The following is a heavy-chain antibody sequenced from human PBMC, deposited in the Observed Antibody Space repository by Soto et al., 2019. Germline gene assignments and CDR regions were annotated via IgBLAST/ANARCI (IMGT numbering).Heavy chain of an antibody. CDR1: GGSISSYY. V-gene: IGHV4-4*07. CDR2: IYTSGST. D-gene: IGHD3-10*01. CDR3: ARDTPYYCSGSYYY. Sequence: SKTLSLTCTVSGGSISSYYWSWIRQPAGKGLEWIGRIYTSGSTDDNPSLKSRVTMSVDTSMNQFSLKLSSVTAAVSAVYYCARDTPYYCSGSYYYWGQGTLVTVSS. J-gene: IGHJ4*02.